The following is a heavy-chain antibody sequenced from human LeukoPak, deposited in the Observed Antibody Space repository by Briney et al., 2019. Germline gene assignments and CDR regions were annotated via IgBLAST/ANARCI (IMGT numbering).Heavy chain of an antibody. D-gene: IGHD3-22*01. CDR3: ATSSGYYYAIDQ. CDR1: GGSISSSSYY. Sequence: SETLSLTCTVSGGSISSSSYYWGWIRQPPGKGLEWIGSIFYSGSTYYNPSLKSRVTISLDTSKNQFSLRLTSVTAADTAVYSCATSSGYYYAIDQWGQGTLVIVSS. J-gene: IGHJ4*02. V-gene: IGHV4-39*07. CDR2: IFYSGST.